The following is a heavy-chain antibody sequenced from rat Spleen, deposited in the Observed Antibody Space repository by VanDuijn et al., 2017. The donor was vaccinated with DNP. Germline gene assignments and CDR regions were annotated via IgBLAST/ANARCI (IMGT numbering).Heavy chain of an antibody. CDR1: GFSFSNYY. CDR2: ISNSGGRP. D-gene: IGHD1-10*01. CDR3: AREQRFYFDY. Sequence: EVQVVESGGGLVQPGRSLKLSCAASGFSFSNYYMAWVLQTPMKGLEWVAIISNSGGRPYYPDSVKGRFTISRDDAKSSLYLQMNSLKSEDTATYYCAREQRFYFDYWGQGVMVTVSS. J-gene: IGHJ2*01. V-gene: IGHV5-27*01.